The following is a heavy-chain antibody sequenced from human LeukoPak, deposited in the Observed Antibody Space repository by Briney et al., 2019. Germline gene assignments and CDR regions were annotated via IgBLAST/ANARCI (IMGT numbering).Heavy chain of an antibody. CDR2: ISYDGSNK. J-gene: IGHJ6*02. CDR3: AREAPLNYDFWSGYYGYYYGMDV. CDR1: GFTFSSYG. V-gene: IGHV3-30*03. D-gene: IGHD3-3*01. Sequence: GRSLRLSCAASGFTFSSYGMHWVRQAPGKGLEWVAVISYDGSNKYYADSVKGRFTISRDNSKNTLYLQMNSLRAEDTAVYYCAREAPLNYDFWSGYYGYYYGMDVWGQGTTVTVSS.